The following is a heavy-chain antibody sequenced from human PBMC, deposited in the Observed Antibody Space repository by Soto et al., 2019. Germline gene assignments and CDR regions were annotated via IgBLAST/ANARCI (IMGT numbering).Heavy chain of an antibody. J-gene: IGHJ5*02. CDR3: AVAPSVSDATGGVDP. V-gene: IGHV1-18*01. CDR1: GYTFTSQG. D-gene: IGHD2-2*01. Sequence: QVQLVQSGPEVKKPGASVKVSCRASGYTFTSQGISWVRQPPGQGLEWMGWINTYNGNTNYAQKVQGRVTITTDTSTSTPYMELGGLSADGTAVYYCAVAPSVSDATGGVDPWGQGTLVTVSS. CDR2: INTYNGNT.